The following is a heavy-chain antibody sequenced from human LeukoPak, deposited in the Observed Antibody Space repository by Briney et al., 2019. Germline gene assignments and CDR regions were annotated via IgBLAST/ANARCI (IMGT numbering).Heavy chain of an antibody. CDR2: IKQDESEK. CDR1: GFTFSSYW. V-gene: IGHV3-7*01. D-gene: IGHD6-19*01. J-gene: IGHJ4*02. CDR3: ARDREQWLVRAFDY. Sequence: GGSLRLSCAASGFTFSSYWMSWVRQAPGKGLEWVANIKQDESEKYYVDSLKGRFTISRDNAKNSLYLQMNSLRAEDTAVYYCARDREQWLVRAFDYWGQGTLVTVSS.